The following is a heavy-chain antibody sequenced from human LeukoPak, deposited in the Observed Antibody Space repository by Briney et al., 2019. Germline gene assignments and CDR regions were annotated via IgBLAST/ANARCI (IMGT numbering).Heavy chain of an antibody. V-gene: IGHV1-69*05. CDR2: IIPIFGTA. CDR1: GGTFSSYA. J-gene: IGHJ3*02. CDR3: AIASYYYDSSGPTGAFDI. Sequence: SVKVSCKASGGTFSSYAISWVRQAPGQGLEWMGRIIPIFGTANYAQKFQGRVTITTDESTSTAYMELSSLRSEDTAVYYCAIASYYYDSSGPTGAFDIWGQGTMVTVSS. D-gene: IGHD3-22*01.